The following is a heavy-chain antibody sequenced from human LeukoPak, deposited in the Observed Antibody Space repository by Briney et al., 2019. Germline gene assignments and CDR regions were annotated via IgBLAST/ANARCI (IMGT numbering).Heavy chain of an antibody. CDR3: ARDSPRTGP. CDR1: GLAFSAYK. Sequence: GGSLRLSCAASGLAFSAYKMHWVRQVPGQGLVWVSHINGDGRITNYGDSVKGRFTISRDNAKNILYLQMNSLRAEDTALYYCARDSPRTGPWGQGILVTVSS. V-gene: IGHV3-74*01. D-gene: IGHD1-1*01. CDR2: INGDGRIT. J-gene: IGHJ5*02.